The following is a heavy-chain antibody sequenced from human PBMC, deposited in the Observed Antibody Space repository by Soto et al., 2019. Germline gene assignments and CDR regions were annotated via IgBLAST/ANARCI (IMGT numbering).Heavy chain of an antibody. J-gene: IGHJ5*02. CDR2: INPSGGST. D-gene: IGHD3-22*01. CDR3: ARGAGYYDSSGYRYNCFDP. CDR1: GYTFTSYY. V-gene: IGHV1-46*01. Sequence: ASVKVSCKASGYTFTSYYMHWVRQAPGQGLEWMGIINPSGGSTSYAQKFQGRVTMTRDTSTSTVYMELSSLRSEDTAVYYCARGAGYYDSSGYRYNCFDPWGQGTLVTVSS.